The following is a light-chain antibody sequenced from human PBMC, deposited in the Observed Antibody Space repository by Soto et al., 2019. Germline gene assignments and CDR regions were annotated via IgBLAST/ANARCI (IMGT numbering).Light chain of an antibody. J-gene: IGLJ2*01. Sequence: QSVLTQPPSVSGAPGQRVTISCTGSSSNFGAGYAVHWYQQLPGTAPKLLIYDNNNRPSWVPDRFSGSKSGTSASLAITGLQAEDEADYYCQSHDSSLSGVIFGGGTKLTVL. CDR3: QSHDSSLSGVI. CDR1: SSNFGAGYA. CDR2: DNN. V-gene: IGLV1-40*01.